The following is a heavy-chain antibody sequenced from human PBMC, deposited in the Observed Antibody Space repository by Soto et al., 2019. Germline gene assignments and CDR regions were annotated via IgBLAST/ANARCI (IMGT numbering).Heavy chain of an antibody. CDR2: IYHSGST. CDR3: ARLYYDILTGYPRAFDI. Sequence: QLQLQESGSGLVKPSQTLSLTCAVSGGSISSGGYSWSWIRQPPGKGLEWIGYIYHSGSTDYNPSLKSRVTISVDRSKNQFYLKLSSVTAADTAVYYCARLYYDILTGYPRAFDIWGQGTMVTVSS. CDR1: GGSISSGGYS. D-gene: IGHD3-9*01. J-gene: IGHJ3*02. V-gene: IGHV4-30-2*01.